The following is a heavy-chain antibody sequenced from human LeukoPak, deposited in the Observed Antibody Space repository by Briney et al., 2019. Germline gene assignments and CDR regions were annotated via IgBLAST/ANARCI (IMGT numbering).Heavy chain of an antibody. V-gene: IGHV3-9*01. CDR2: TRWNSGSI. Sequence: GGSLRLSCAASGFNFDDYAMHCVRQAPEKGLEWVSGTRWNSGSIGYADSVKVRFTISRDNAKNSLYLQMNSLRAEDTALYYCARHTDGYYDILAGTEYYGMDVWGQGTTVTVYS. J-gene: IGHJ6*02. CDR3: ARHTDGYYDILAGTEYYGMDV. CDR1: GFNFDDYA. D-gene: IGHD3-9*01.